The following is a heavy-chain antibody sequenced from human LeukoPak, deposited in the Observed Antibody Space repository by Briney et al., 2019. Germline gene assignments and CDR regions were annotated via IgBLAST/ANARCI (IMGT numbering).Heavy chain of an antibody. CDR3: ARGRQQLVRGQAFDY. V-gene: IGHV4-34*01. CDR1: GGSFSGYY. J-gene: IGHJ4*02. Sequence: PSETLSLTCAVYGGSFSGYYWSWIRQPPGKGLEWIGEINHSGSTNYNPSLKSRVTISVDASKNQFSLKLGSVTAADTAVYYCARGRQQLVRGQAFDYWGQGTLVTVSS. D-gene: IGHD6-13*01. CDR2: INHSGST.